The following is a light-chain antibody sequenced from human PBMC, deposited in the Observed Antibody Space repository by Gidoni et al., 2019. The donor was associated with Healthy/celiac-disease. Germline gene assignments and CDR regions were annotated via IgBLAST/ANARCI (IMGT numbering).Light chain of an antibody. CDR3: CSYAGSYTFEV. J-gene: IGLJ1*01. V-gene: IGLV2-11*01. CDR2: DVS. CDR1: SSDVGGYNY. Sequence: QSALTQPRSVSGSPRQSVTISCTGTSSDVGGYNYVSWYQQHPGKAPKLMIYDVSKRPSGVPDRFSGSKSGNTASLTISGLQAEDEADYYCCSYAGSYTFEVFGTGTKVTVL.